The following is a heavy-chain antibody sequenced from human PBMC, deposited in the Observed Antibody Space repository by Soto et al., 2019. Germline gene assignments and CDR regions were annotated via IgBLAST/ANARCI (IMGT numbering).Heavy chain of an antibody. J-gene: IGHJ4*02. Sequence: EVQLVESGGGLVHPGGSLRLSCAASGFTFSNYWMSWVRQAPGKGLEWVANIKQDGSERNYVDSVKGRFTISRDNAKNSLYLQLNSLRAEDTAVYYCARAGSENDYWGQGTLVTVSS. CDR3: ARAGSENDY. D-gene: IGHD3-10*01. CDR2: IKQDGSER. CDR1: GFTFSNYW. V-gene: IGHV3-7*05.